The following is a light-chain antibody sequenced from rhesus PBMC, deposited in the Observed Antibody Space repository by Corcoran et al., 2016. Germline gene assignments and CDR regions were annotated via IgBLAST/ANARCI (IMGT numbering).Light chain of an antibody. CDR2: EAS. CDR3: QQYNDWT. J-gene: IGKJ1*01. CDR1: QRVTTS. Sequence: EIVLTQSPGTLSLSPGGRATLSCRASQRVTTSLAWYQQKPGQAPRLLIYEASTRATGIPDRFSGSGSGTDFTLTISSLEAEDVGLYYCQQYNDWTFGQGTKVEIK. V-gene: IGKV3-35*01.